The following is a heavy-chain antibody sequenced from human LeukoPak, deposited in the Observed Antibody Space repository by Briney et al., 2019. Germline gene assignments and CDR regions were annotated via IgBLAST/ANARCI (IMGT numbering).Heavy chain of an antibody. V-gene: IGHV4-34*01. CDR3: ARGLYGSSGYYYPRWFDP. Sequence: SETLSLTCAVYGGSFSGYYWSWIRQPPGKGLEWVGEINHSGSTNYNSSLKSRVTISVDTSKNQFSLKLSSVTAADTAVYYCARGLYGSSGYYYPRWFDPWGQGTLVTVSS. CDR2: INHSGST. J-gene: IGHJ5*02. CDR1: GGSFSGYY. D-gene: IGHD3-22*01.